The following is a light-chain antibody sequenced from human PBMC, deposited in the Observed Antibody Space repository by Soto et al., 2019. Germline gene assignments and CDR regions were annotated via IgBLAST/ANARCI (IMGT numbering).Light chain of an antibody. Sequence: EIVLTQSPATLSLSPGERATLSCGASLSVSSSYLAWYQQKPGLAPRLLIYDASSRATGIPDRFSGSGSGTDFTLTISRLEPEDFAVYYCQQYGSPVTFGQGTKLEIK. J-gene: IGKJ2*01. V-gene: IGKV3D-20*01. CDR1: LSVSSSY. CDR2: DAS. CDR3: QQYGSPVT.